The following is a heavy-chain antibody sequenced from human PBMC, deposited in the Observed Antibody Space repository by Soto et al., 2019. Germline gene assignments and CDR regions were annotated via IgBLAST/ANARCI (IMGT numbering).Heavy chain of an antibody. D-gene: IGHD2-21*02. CDR3: AREKTAWPLAYGLEV. CDR2: ISTRSDV. Sequence: GALRLSCTASEFSLSTYSMNWVRQAPGKGLEWVSSISTRSDVYYADSVKGRFTIARDNAKNSLSLQMNSLSAEDTGVYYCAREKTAWPLAYGLEVWGQGTTVTAP. V-gene: IGHV3-21*03. CDR1: EFSLSTYS. J-gene: IGHJ6*02.